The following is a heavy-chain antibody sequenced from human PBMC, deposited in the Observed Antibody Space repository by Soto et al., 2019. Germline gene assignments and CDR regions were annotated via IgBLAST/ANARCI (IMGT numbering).Heavy chain of an antibody. CDR2: IATYNSNK. Sequence: HLVQSGPEVKKPGASVTVSCKTSGDTFTNFCLSWVRQAPGQGLEWMGWIATYNSNKNYAQKFQGRLTLTTDTSTSTGYMELKSLEYDDTAVYYCARVLRGVVNWFDPWGQGTLGTVSS. J-gene: IGHJ5*02. CDR1: GDTFTNFC. V-gene: IGHV1-18*01. D-gene: IGHD3-10*01. CDR3: ARVLRGVVNWFDP.